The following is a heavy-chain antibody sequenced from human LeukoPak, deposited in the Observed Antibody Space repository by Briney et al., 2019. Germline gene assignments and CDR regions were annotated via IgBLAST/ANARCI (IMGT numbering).Heavy chain of an antibody. D-gene: IGHD3-3*01. J-gene: IGHJ5*02. V-gene: IGHV4-34*01. CDR2: INHSGST. Sequence: PSETLSPTCAVYGGSFSGYYWSWIRQPPGKGLEWIGEINHSGSTNYNPSLKSRVTISVDTSKNQFSLKLSSVTAADTAVYYCARGSNDFWSGFWNWFDPWGQGTLVTVSS. CDR3: ARGSNDFWSGFWNWFDP. CDR1: GGSFSGYY.